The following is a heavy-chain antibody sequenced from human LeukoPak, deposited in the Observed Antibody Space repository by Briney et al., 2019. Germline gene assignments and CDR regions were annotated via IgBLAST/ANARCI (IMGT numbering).Heavy chain of an antibody. CDR1: GFTFNNYA. D-gene: IGHD2/OR15-2a*01. J-gene: IGHJ5*02. CDR2: ISYDGSNK. V-gene: IGHV3-30*04. CDR3: AKDFLTYGGGPNWFDP. Sequence: GSLRLSCAASGFTFNNYAMHWVRQAPGKGLEWVAVISYDGSNKFYADSVKGRFTISRDNSKNTVYLQMSSLRAEDTAVYYCAKDFLTYGGGPNWFDPWGQGTLVTVSS.